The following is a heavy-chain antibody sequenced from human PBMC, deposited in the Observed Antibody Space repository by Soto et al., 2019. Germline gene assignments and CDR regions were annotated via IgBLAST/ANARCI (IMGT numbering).Heavy chain of an antibody. CDR3: AKSSYGDYHMN. V-gene: IGHV3-30*18. CDR2: ISYDGSNK. CDR1: GFTFSSYG. J-gene: IGHJ4*02. D-gene: IGHD4-17*01. Sequence: GGSLRLSCAASGFTFSSYGMHWVRQAPGKGLEWVAVISYDGSNKYYADSVRGRFTISRDNSKNTLYLQMNSLRAEDTAVYYCAKSSYGDYHMNWGQGTLVTVS.